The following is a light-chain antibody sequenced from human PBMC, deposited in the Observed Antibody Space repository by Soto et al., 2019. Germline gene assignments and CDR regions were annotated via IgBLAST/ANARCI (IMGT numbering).Light chain of an antibody. CDR3: AAWDDSLNGMV. Sequence: QSVLTQPPSVPGTPGQRVTISCSGSSPNIGSNTVNWYQHLPGTAPKLLIYSNSRRPSGVPDRFSGAKSGTSAALAISGLQSDDEANYYCAAWDDSLNGMVFGGGTKVTVL. CDR2: SNS. V-gene: IGLV1-44*01. J-gene: IGLJ3*02. CDR1: SPNIGSNT.